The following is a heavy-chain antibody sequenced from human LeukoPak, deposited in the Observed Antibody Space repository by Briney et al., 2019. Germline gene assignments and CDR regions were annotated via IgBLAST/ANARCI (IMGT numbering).Heavy chain of an antibody. CDR2: INADGSAT. CDR1: GFTFSSHW. Sequence: GGSLRLSCAAFGFTFSSHWMHWVRQAPEKGLVGVSHINADGSATYYAASVKGRFTISRDNARNTLYLQMHSLTAEDTGVYYCVRGALRDCSYTSCTRGNWFDPWGQGTLVTVSS. J-gene: IGHJ5*02. CDR3: VRGALRDCSYTSCTRGNWFDP. D-gene: IGHD2-2*01. V-gene: IGHV3-74*01.